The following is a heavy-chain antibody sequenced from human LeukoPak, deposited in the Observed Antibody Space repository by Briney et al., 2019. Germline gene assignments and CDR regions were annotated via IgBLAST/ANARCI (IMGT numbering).Heavy chain of an antibody. Sequence: GGSLRLSCAASGFTFSSYAMNWVRQAPGKGLEWVSGISWNSGSIGYADSVKGRFTISRDNAKNSLYLQMNSLRAEDTALYYCAKDISPYGDYVQSWFDPWGQGTLVTVSS. CDR3: AKDISPYGDYVQSWFDP. J-gene: IGHJ5*02. V-gene: IGHV3-9*01. CDR2: ISWNSGSI. D-gene: IGHD4-17*01. CDR1: GFTFSSYA.